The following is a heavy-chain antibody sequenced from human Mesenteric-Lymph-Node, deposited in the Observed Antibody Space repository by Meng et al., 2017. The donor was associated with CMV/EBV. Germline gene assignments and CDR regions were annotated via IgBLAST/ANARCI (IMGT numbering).Heavy chain of an antibody. J-gene: IGHJ4*02. CDR2: MSISGATT. Sequence: GESLKISCAAAGFPLSSYVMKWVRQAPGKGLECVSYMSISGATTYYADSVKGRFTVSRDNGNNSVSPQMNSLRAEDTGVYYCARQYSSSSGKTFDYWGQGTLVTVSS. CDR1: GFPLSSYV. D-gene: IGHD6-6*01. V-gene: IGHV3-48*03. CDR3: ARQYSSSSGKTFDY.